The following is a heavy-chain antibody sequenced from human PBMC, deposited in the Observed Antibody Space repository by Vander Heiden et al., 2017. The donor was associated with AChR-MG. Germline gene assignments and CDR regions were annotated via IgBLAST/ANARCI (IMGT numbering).Heavy chain of an antibody. Sequence: EVHLLESGGGLVQPGDSLRLSCAASGFIFSNYAMSWDRQTPGKGLEWVSAISGSGGSTDYADSVKGRFTISRDNSKNTLDLQLNSLRAEDTAVYYCAKSRSATYSSANYWGQGTLVTVSS. D-gene: IGHD3-22*01. V-gene: IGHV3-23*01. J-gene: IGHJ4*02. CDR1: GFIFSNYA. CDR3: AKSRSATYSSANY. CDR2: ISGSGGST.